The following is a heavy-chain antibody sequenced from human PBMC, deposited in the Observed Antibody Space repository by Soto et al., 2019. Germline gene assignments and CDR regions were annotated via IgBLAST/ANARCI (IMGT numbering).Heavy chain of an antibody. Sequence: PSETLSLTCAFSGGSISSGGYSWTWIRQPPGKGLEWIGYIYHSGSTYYNPSLRSRVTISVDKSKNQFSLKLSSVTAADTAVYYCASMRYSSSWDWFDPWGQGTLVTVSS. CDR3: ASMRYSSSWDWFDP. CDR1: GGSISSGGYS. V-gene: IGHV4-30-2*01. J-gene: IGHJ5*01. CDR2: IYHSGST. D-gene: IGHD6-13*01.